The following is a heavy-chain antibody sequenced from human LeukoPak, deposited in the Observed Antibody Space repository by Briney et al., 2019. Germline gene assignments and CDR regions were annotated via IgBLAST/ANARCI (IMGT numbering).Heavy chain of an antibody. Sequence: SVKVSCKASGGTFSSYATSWVRQAPGQGLEWMGGIIPIFGTANYAQKFQGRVTITADESTSTAYMELSSLRSEDTAVYYCARSLLRGVPEHYYYYGMDVWGQGTTVTVSS. CDR2: IIPIFGTA. CDR1: GGTFSSYA. CDR3: ARSLLRGVPEHYYYYGMDV. D-gene: IGHD3-22*01. V-gene: IGHV1-69*01. J-gene: IGHJ6*02.